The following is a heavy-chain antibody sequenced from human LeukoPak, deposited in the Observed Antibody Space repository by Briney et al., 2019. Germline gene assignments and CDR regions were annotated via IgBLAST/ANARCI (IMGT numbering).Heavy chain of an antibody. V-gene: IGHV3-20*04. Sequence: GGSLRLSCAASGFTFDDYGMSWVRQAPGKGLEWVSGLNWNGGSTNYADSVKGRFTISRDNAKNSLYLQMSSLRVEDTALYYCARYYDSSGGPFDYWGQGILVTVSS. CDR3: ARYYDSSGGPFDY. J-gene: IGHJ4*02. CDR2: LNWNGGST. D-gene: IGHD3-22*01. CDR1: GFTFDDYG.